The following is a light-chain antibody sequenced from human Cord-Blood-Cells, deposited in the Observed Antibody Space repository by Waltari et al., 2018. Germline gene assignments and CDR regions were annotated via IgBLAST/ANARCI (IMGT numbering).Light chain of an antibody. CDR3: CSYAGSSTFDVV. CDR2: EGS. V-gene: IGLV2-23*03. J-gene: IGLJ2*01. CDR1: SSDVGSYNL. Sequence: QSALTQPASVSGSPGQSITTSCTGTSSDVGSYNLVSWYQQHPGKAPKLMIYEGSKRPSGVSNRFSGSKSGNTASLTISGLQAEDEADYYCCSYAGSSTFDVVFGGGTKLTVL.